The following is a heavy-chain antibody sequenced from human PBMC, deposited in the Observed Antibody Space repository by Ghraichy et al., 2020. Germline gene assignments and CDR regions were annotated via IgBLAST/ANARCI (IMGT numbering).Heavy chain of an antibody. V-gene: IGHV1-2*02. Sequence: ASVKVSCETSGYTFTDSFIHWVRQAPGQGLEWMGWVNPKSGATNYLQKFQGRVTMTSDASVSTAYLELTSLTSGDAAVDYCARADIVTVPGASGRYFYYNAMDVWGQGNTVTVSS. CDR1: GYTFTDSF. CDR3: ARADIVTVPGASGRYFYYNAMDV. D-gene: IGHD2/OR15-2a*01. J-gene: IGHJ6*02. CDR2: VNPKSGAT.